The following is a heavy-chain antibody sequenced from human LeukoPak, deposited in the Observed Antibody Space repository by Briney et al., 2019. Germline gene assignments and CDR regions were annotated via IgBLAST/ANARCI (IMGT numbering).Heavy chain of an antibody. CDR3: AKGPYGLGIYYGMDV. D-gene: IGHD3-10*01. V-gene: IGHV3-23*01. CDR2: IGGDGTT. J-gene: IGHJ6*02. Sequence: PGGSLRLSCATSGFTFSNCGMSWVRQAPGKGLQWLSVIGGDGTTYYADSVKGRFTVSRDNSENTLYLQMNSLGAEDTAVYYCAKGPYGLGIYYGMDVWGQGTTVTV. CDR1: GFTFSNCG.